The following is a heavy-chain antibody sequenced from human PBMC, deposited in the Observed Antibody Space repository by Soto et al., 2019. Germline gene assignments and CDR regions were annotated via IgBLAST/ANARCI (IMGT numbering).Heavy chain of an antibody. CDR3: TKAFIAVAVPDY. D-gene: IGHD6-19*01. CDR1: GFTFHSHA. CDR2: ITGNGLNS. V-gene: IGHV3-23*01. Sequence: GGSLRLSCAVSGFTFHSHAMSWVRLAPGKGLEWISSITGNGLNSYYANSVKGRFTISRDNSKNTVYLQMNGLGAEDTAVYYCTKAFIAVAVPDYWGQGTLVTV. J-gene: IGHJ4*02.